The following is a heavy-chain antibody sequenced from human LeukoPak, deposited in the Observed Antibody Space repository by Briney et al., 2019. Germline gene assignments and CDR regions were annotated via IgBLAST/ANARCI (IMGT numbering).Heavy chain of an antibody. D-gene: IGHD3-10*01. J-gene: IGHJ4*02. CDR2: ISYDGSNE. Sequence: GGSLRLSCAASGFTFSRYAMHWGRQAPGKGLELLAVISYDGSNEYYADSVKGRFTISIDSSENTLYLQMNSLRVEDTAVYYCARVGYYSSGPFSYFDYWGQGTLVTVSS. CDR3: ARVGYYSSGPFSYFDY. CDR1: GFTFSRYA. V-gene: IGHV3-30-3*01.